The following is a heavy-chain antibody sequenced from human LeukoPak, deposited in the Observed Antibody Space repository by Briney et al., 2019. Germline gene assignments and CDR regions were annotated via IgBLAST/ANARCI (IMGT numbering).Heavy chain of an antibody. CDR1: GFTFSSYA. V-gene: IGHV3-23*01. CDR2: ISGSGGST. J-gene: IGHJ4*02. Sequence: GGSLRLSCAASGFTFSSYAMSWVRQAPGKGLEWVSAISGSGGSTYYADSVKGRFTISRDNSKNTLYLQMNSLRAEDTAVYYCAPNPAGSWHLPSFDYWGQGTLVTVSS. CDR3: APNPAGSWHLPSFDY. D-gene: IGHD6-13*01.